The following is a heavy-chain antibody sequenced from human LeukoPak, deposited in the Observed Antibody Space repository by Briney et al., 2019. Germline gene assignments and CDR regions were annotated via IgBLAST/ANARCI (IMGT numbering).Heavy chain of an antibody. D-gene: IGHD2-15*01. Sequence: GGSLRLSCAASGFTFSDYYMSWIRQAPGKGLGWVSYISSSGSTIYYADSVKGRFTISRDNAKNSLYLQMNSLRAEDTAVYYCARGGYCSGGSCSPHYYMDVWGKGTTVTISS. V-gene: IGHV3-11*01. CDR1: GFTFSDYY. J-gene: IGHJ6*03. CDR2: ISSSGSTI. CDR3: ARGGYCSGGSCSPHYYMDV.